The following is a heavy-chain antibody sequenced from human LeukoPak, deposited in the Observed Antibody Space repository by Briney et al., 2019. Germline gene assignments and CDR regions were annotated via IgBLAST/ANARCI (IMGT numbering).Heavy chain of an antibody. CDR2: ISSSSSYI. CDR1: GFTFSSYS. CDR3: ARDPLTYYYDSSGYEEGAY. J-gene: IGHJ4*02. V-gene: IGHV3-21*01. Sequence: GGSLRLSCAASGFTFSSYSMNWVRQAPGKGLEWVSSISSSSSYIYYADSVKGRFTISRDNAKNSLYLQMNSLRAEDTAVYYCARDPLTYYYDSSGYEEGAYWGQGTLVTVSS. D-gene: IGHD3-22*01.